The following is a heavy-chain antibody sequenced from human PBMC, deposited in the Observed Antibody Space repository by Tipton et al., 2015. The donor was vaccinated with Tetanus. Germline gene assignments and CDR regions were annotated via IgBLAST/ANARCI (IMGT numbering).Heavy chain of an antibody. CDR3: ARGQAAGFTVGYYYSYYGMDV. J-gene: IGHJ6*02. CDR2: INHSGST. D-gene: IGHD6-13*01. V-gene: IGHV4-34*01. Sequence: GLVKPSETLSLTCAVYGGSFSGYYWSWIRQPPGKGLEWIGEINHSGSTNYNPSLKSRVTISVDTSKNQFSLKLSSVTAADTAVYYCARGQAAGFTVGYYYSYYGMDVWGQGTTVTVSS. CDR1: GGSFSGYY.